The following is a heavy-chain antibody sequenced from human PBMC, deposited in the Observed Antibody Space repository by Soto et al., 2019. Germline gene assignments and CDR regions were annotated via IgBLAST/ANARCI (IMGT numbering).Heavy chain of an antibody. CDR1: GFTFSSYA. Sequence: LRLSCAASGFTFSSYAMSWVRQAPGKGLEWVSAISGSGGSTYYADSVKGRFTISRDNSKNTLYLQMNSLRAEDTAVYYCAKGLYYDYVWGSYRQSGFDYWGQGTLVTVSS. D-gene: IGHD3-16*02. CDR2: ISGSGGST. V-gene: IGHV3-23*01. J-gene: IGHJ4*02. CDR3: AKGLYYDYVWGSYRQSGFDY.